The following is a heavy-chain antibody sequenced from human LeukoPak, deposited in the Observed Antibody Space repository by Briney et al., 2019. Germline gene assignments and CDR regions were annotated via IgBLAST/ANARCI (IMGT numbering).Heavy chain of an antibody. D-gene: IGHD3/OR15-3a*01. CDR1: GFTFSSYG. V-gene: IGHV3-30*18. CDR3: AKGGTGSYYYYGMDV. CDR2: ISYDGSNK. J-gene: IGHJ6*02. Sequence: GGSLRLSCAASGFTFSSYGIHWVRQAPGKGPEWVAVISYDGSNKYYVDSVKGRFTISRDNSKNTMYLQMNSLRAEDTAVYYCAKGGTGSYYYYGMDVWGQGTTVTVS.